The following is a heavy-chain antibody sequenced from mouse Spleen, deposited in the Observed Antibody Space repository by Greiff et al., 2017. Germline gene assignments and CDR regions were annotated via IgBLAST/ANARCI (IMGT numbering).Heavy chain of an antibody. V-gene: IGHV14-4*01. CDR3: TTRGVITHWYFDV. J-gene: IGHJ1*01. D-gene: IGHD2-4*01. CDR2: IDPENGDT. CDR1: GFNIKDDY. Sequence: VQLKQSGAELVRPGASVKLSCTASGFNIKDDYMHWVKQRPEQGLEWIGWIDPENGDTEYASKFQGKATITADTSSNTAYLQLSSLTSEDTAVYYCTTRGVITHWYFDVWGAGTTVTVSS.